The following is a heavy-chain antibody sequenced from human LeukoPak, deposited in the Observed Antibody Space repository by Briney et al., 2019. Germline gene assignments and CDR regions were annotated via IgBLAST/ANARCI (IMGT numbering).Heavy chain of an antibody. CDR2: MNPNSGNT. J-gene: IGHJ5*02. CDR1: GYTFTSYD. CDR3: ARKEGLLWFGELLDWFDP. V-gene: IGHV1-8*01. D-gene: IGHD3-10*01. Sequence: ASVKVSCKASGYTFTSYDINWVRQATGQGLEWMGWMNPNSGNTGYAQKIQGRVTMTRNTSISTAYMELSSLRSEDTAVYYCARKEGLLWFGELLDWFDPWGQGTLVTVSS.